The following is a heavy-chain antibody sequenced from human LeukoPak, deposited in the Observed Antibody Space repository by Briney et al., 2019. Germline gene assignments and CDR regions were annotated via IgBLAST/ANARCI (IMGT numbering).Heavy chain of an antibody. CDR2: ISSSSSYI. CDR3: ARDLTGYSSSWYKYYYMDV. J-gene: IGHJ6*03. D-gene: IGHD6-13*01. CDR1: GFTFSSYA. Sequence: GGSLRLSYAASGFTFSSYAMGWVRQFPGKGLEWVSSISSSSSYIYYADSVKGRFTISRDNAKNSLYLQMNSLRAEDTAVYYCARDLTGYSSSWYKYYYMDVWGKGTTVTVSS. V-gene: IGHV3-21*01.